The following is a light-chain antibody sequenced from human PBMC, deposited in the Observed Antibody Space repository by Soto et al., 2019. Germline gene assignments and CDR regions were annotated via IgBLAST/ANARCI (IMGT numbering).Light chain of an antibody. V-gene: IGKV3-20*01. CDR2: GTS. CDR3: HQYGSSPLT. CDR1: QSVGNTY. J-gene: IGKJ4*01. Sequence: EIVLTQSPGTLSLSPGERATLSCRASQSVGNTYLAWYQQKPGQAPRLLIYGTSSRATGIPDRFSGSGSGTDFTLTISRLEPEDFAVYYCHQYGSSPLTFGGGTKVEIK.